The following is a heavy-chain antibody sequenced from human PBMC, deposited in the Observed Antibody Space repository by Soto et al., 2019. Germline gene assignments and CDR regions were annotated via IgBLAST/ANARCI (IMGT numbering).Heavy chain of an antibody. CDR1: GGSISTYY. J-gene: IGHJ4*02. D-gene: IGHD2-2*01. CDR3: ARGGMVIIPTATAFDY. Sequence: QVQLQESGPGLVKPSETLSLTCTVSGGSISTYYWSWIRQPAGKGLEWIGRIYASGSTNYNPSLKSRVTMSVATSKNQFSLKLSSVTAADTAVYYCARGGMVIIPTATAFDYWGQGPLVTVSS. V-gene: IGHV4-4*07. CDR2: IYASGST.